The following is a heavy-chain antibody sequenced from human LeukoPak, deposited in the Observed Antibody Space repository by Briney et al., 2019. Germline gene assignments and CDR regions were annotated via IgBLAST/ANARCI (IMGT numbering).Heavy chain of an antibody. CDR1: GYSISSGYY. CDR3: ASFPSIAVAGSPFDY. V-gene: IGHV4-38-2*02. CDR2: IYHSGST. Sequence: SETLSLTCTVSGYSISSGYYWGWIRQPPGKGLEWIGSIYHSGSTYYNPSLKSRVTISVDTSKNQFSLKLSSVTAADTAVYYCASFPSIAVAGSPFDYWGQGTLVTVSS. J-gene: IGHJ4*02. D-gene: IGHD6-19*01.